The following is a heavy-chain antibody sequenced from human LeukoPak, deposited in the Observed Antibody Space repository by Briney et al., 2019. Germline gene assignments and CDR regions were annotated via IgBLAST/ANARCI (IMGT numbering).Heavy chain of an antibody. Sequence: SETLSLTCTVSGGSISNSPYYWGWIRQPPGKGLEWIGDINHSGSTNYNPSLKSRVTISVDTSENHFSLKLNSVTAADTAVYYCARNLPHYYMDVWDKGTTVTVSS. V-gene: IGHV4-39*02. CDR1: GGSISNSPYY. CDR2: INHSGST. J-gene: IGHJ6*03. CDR3: ARNLPHYYMDV.